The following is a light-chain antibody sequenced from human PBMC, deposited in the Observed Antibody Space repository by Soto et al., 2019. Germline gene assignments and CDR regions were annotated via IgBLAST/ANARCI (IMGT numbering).Light chain of an antibody. V-gene: IGKV3-15*01. CDR2: VAS. Sequence: EIVMTQSPATLSVSPGERATLSCRASQSVSSNLAWYQQKPGQTPKLLIYVASTRATGIPARFSGSGSGTEFTLTLSRLQSEDFAVYYCQQYNVWPLTFGGGNKLEFK. CDR3: QQYNVWPLT. CDR1: QSVSSN. J-gene: IGKJ4*01.